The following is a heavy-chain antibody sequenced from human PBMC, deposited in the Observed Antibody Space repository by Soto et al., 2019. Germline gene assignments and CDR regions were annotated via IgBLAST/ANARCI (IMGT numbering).Heavy chain of an antibody. Sequence: QVQLVQSGAEVKKPGSSVKVSCKASGGTFSSYAISWVRQAPGQGLEWMGGIIPIFGTANYAQKFQGRVTITEDESTSTAYMELSSLRSEDTAVYYCARGRLGYCSGGSCYVAFDIWGQGTMVTVSS. D-gene: IGHD2-15*01. CDR1: GGTFSSYA. CDR3: ARGRLGYCSGGSCYVAFDI. CDR2: IIPIFGTA. J-gene: IGHJ3*02. V-gene: IGHV1-69*01.